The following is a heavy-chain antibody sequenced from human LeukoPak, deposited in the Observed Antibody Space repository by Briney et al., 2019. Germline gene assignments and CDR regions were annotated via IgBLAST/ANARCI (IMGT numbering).Heavy chain of an antibody. CDR1: SGSFNNYH. CDR3: AGHYGDTLA. J-gene: IGHJ5*02. D-gene: IGHD4-17*01. Sequence: SETLSLTCTVSSGSFNNYHWSWIRQPPGKGPEWIGYIYYSGSTNYNSSLKSRVTISVDTSKNQFSLKLRYVTAADTAVYYCAGHYGDTLAWGQGTLVTVSS. V-gene: IGHV4-59*01. CDR2: IYYSGST.